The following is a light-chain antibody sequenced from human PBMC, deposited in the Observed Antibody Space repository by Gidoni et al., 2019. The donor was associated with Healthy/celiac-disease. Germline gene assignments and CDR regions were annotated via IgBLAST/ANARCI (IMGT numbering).Light chain of an antibody. J-gene: IGKJ5*01. Sequence: DIVMTQSPDSLAVSLGERATINCKSSQSVVYSSNNKNYLAWYQQKPGQPPKLLIYLASTRESGVPDRFSGSGSGTDFTLTISSLQAEDVAVYYCQQYYSTPITFGQGTRLEIK. CDR3: QQYYSTPIT. CDR2: LAS. V-gene: IGKV4-1*01. CDR1: QSVVYSSNNKNY.